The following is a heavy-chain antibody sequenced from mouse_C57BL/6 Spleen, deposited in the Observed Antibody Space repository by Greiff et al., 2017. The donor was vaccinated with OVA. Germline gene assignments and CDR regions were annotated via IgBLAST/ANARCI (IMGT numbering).Heavy chain of an antibody. J-gene: IGHJ1*03. CDR1: GFTFSSYA. CDR3: TRDKGSSYDWYFDV. D-gene: IGHD1-1*01. V-gene: IGHV5-9-1*02. CDR2: ISSGGDYI. Sequence: EVKLQESGEGLVKPGGSLKLSCAASGFTFSSYAMSWVRQTPEKRLEWVAYISSGGDYIYYADTVKGRFTISRDNARNTLYLQMSSLKSEDTAMYYCTRDKGSSYDWYFDVWGTGTTVTVSS.